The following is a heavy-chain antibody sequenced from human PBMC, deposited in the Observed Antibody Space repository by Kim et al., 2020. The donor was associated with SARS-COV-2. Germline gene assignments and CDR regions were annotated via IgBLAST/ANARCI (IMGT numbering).Heavy chain of an antibody. V-gene: IGHV3-74*01. D-gene: IGHD3-22*01. CDR1: VFTFSDYW. Sequence: GGSLRLSCAASVFTFSDYWMHWVRQAPGKGLIWVSRINGDGSSTSGADSVKGRFTISRDNAKNTLYLQMSSLRAEDTAVYYCARGRYETSGYYSQWGQGTLVTVSS. J-gene: IGHJ4*02. CDR2: INGDGSST. CDR3: ARGRYETSGYYSQ.